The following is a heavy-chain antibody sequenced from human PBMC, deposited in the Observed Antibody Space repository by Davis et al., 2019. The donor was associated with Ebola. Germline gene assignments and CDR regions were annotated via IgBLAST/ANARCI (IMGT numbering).Heavy chain of an antibody. CDR1: GGSISSSSYY. CDR3: ASRGVVTIGNWFDP. Sequence: MPSETLSLTCTVSGGSISSSSYYWGWIRQPPGKGLEWIGSIYYSGSTYYNPSLKSRVTISVDTSKNQFSLKLSSVTAADTAVYYCASRGVVTIGNWFDPWGQGTLVTVSS. CDR2: IYYSGST. V-gene: IGHV4-39*01. D-gene: IGHD3-3*01. J-gene: IGHJ5*02.